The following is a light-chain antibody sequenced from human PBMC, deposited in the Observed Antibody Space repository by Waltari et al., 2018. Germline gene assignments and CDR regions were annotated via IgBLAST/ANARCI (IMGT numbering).Light chain of an antibody. CDR2: GAS. J-gene: IGKJ4*01. CDR3: QQTYTTPPVT. Sequence: DIQMTQSPSSLSASAGDRLTITCRASQNINSHLNWYQQKPGRAPRVLIYGASNLGTGVPSRFSGSGSGTDCTLTISGLQPEDFATYFCQQTYTTPPVTFGAGTKVEIK. CDR1: QNINSH. V-gene: IGKV1-39*01.